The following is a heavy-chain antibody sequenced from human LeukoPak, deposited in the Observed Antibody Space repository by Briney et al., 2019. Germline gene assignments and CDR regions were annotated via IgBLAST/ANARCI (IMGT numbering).Heavy chain of an antibody. J-gene: IGHJ6*02. D-gene: IGHD6-13*01. CDR3: ARDGPIAAGYHYYYYGMDV. V-gene: IGHV3-30-3*01. CDR2: ISYDGSNK. Sequence: GGSLRLSCAASGFTFSSYAMHWVRQAPGKGLEWVAVISYDGSNKYYADSVKGRFTISRDNPKNTLYLQMNSLRAEDTAVYYCARDGPIAAGYHYYYYGMDVWGQGTTVTVSS. CDR1: GFTFSSYA.